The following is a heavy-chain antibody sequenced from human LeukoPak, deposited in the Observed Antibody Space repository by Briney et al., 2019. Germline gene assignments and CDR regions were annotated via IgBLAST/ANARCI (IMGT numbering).Heavy chain of an antibody. V-gene: IGHV3-23*01. D-gene: IGHD3-22*01. CDR3: AKSHQTSGLIVVPQGVFDY. CDR1: GFTFSSYA. J-gene: IGHJ4*02. CDR2: ISGTGGRT. Sequence: GGSLRLSCAASGFTFSSYAMSWVRQAPGKGLEWVSAISGTGGRTYYADSVKGRFTISRDNSKNTLYLQMNSLRAEDTTVYYCAKSHQTSGLIVVPQGVFDYWGQGTLVTVSS.